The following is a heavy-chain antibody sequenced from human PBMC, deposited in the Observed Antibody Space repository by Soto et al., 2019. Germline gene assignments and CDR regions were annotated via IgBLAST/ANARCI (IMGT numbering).Heavy chain of an antibody. V-gene: IGHV3-23*01. J-gene: IGHJ6*02. Sequence: EVQLLESGGGLVQPGGSLRLSCAASGSSFSSYAMNWVRQAPGKGLEWVSSISGPGSITYYADSVKGRFTISRDNSNDMLYMQMNGLRVEDTAVYYCEKGGFWVHYGMDVWGQGTTVTVSS. CDR1: GSSFSSYA. CDR2: ISGPGSIT. CDR3: EKGGFWVHYGMDV. D-gene: IGHD3-16*01.